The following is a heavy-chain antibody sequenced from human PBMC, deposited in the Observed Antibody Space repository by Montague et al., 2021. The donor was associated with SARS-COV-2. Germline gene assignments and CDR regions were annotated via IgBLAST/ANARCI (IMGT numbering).Heavy chain of an antibody. Sequence: SETLSLTCTVSGGSISSYYWSWIRQPPGKGPEWIGYIYYSGSTNYNPSLKSRVTISVDTSKNQFSLKLSSVTAADTAVYYCARVDSLVSFDYWGQGTLVTVSS. CDR3: ARVDSLVSFDY. CDR1: GGSISSYY. V-gene: IGHV4-59*01. D-gene: IGHD2-2*03. CDR2: IYYSGST. J-gene: IGHJ4*02.